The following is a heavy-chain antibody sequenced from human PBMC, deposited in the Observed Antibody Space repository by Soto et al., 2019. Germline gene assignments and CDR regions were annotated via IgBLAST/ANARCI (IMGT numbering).Heavy chain of an antibody. J-gene: IGHJ4*02. D-gene: IGHD1-7*01. CDR1: GGTFSSYP. V-gene: IGHV1-69*02. Sequence: QVQLMQSGAEVKKPGSSVKVSCKASGGTFSSYPISWVRQAPGQGLEWMGRIIPILDITDYAQRFQGRVTITADKSTSTAYMELSSLSSDDTAVYYCARPTSTGTTSGYYFDYWGQGTLVTVSS. CDR3: ARPTSTGTTSGYYFDY. CDR2: IIPILDIT.